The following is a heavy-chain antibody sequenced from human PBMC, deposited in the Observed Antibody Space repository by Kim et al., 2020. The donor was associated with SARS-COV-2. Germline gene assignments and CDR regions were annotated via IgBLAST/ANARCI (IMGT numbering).Heavy chain of an antibody. Sequence: ASVKVSCKASGYTFTSYGISWVRQAPGQGLEWMGWISAYNGNTNYAHKLQGRVTMTTDTSTSTAYMELRSLRSDDTAVYYCARDGDGYNMNPFDYWGQGTLVTVSS. CDR1: GYTFTSYG. J-gene: IGHJ4*02. CDR3: ARDGDGYNMNPFDY. CDR2: ISAYNGNT. V-gene: IGHV1-18*01. D-gene: IGHD5-12*01.